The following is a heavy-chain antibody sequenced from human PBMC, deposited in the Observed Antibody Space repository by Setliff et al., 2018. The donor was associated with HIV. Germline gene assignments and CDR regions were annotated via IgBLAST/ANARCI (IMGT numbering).Heavy chain of an antibody. V-gene: IGHV4-39*02. CDR1: GGSVSSRGYY. D-gene: IGHD2-8*01. CDR3: ARPTTGVGGGAAFDI. Sequence: SETLSLTCTVSGGSVSSRGYYWGWIRQPPGKGPEWIANILYGGNTYYNPSLKSRVTISVDTSKNHFSLKLNSVTAVDTAVYFCARPTTGVGGGAAFDIWGQGTMVTVSS. J-gene: IGHJ3*02. CDR2: ILYGGNT.